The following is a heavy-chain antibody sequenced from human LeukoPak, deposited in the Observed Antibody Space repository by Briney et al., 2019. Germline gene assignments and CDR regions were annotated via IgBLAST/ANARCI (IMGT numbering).Heavy chain of an antibody. CDR3: ARVGNDFWSGYYAAYFQH. J-gene: IGHJ1*01. V-gene: IGHV3-30*04. D-gene: IGHD3-3*01. Sequence: GGSLRLSCAVSGFTFSSYAMHWVRQAPGKGLEWVAIISYDGSNKYYADSVKGRFTISRDNSKNTLYLQMNSLRAEDTAVYYCARVGNDFWSGYYAAYFQHWGQGTLVTVSS. CDR2: ISYDGSNK. CDR1: GFTFSSYA.